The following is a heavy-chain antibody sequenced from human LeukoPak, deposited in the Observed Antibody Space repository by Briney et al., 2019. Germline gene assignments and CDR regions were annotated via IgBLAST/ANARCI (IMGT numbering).Heavy chain of an antibody. CDR2: IYTSGST. Sequence: SETLSLTCTVSGGSISSGSYYWSWIRQPAGKGLEWIGRIYTSGSTNYNPSLKSRVTISVDTSKNQFSLKLSSVTAADTAVYYCAREGFKEVGALQQLADYWGQGTLVTVSS. CDR1: GGSISSGSYY. V-gene: IGHV4-61*02. D-gene: IGHD1-26*01. CDR3: AREGFKEVGALQQLADY. J-gene: IGHJ4*02.